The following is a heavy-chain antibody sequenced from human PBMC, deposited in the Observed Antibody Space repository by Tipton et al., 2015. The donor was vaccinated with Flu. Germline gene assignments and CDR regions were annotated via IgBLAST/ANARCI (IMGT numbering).Heavy chain of an antibody. Sequence: TLSLTCTVSGGSISSGGYYWSWISQHPGKGLEWIGYIYYSGSTYYNPSLKSRVTISVDTSKNQFSLKLSSVTAADTAVYYCARGGATGEDYVDYWGQGTLVTVSS. CDR2: IYYSGST. J-gene: IGHJ4*02. D-gene: IGHD1-26*01. CDR3: ARGGATGEDYVDY. CDR1: GGSISSGGYY. V-gene: IGHV4-31*03.